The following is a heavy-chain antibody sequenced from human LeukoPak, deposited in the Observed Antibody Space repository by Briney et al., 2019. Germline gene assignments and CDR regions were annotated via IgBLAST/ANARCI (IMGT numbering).Heavy chain of an antibody. Sequence: SQTLSLTCTVSGGSISSGGYYWRWIRQPPGKGLEWIGYIYHSGSTYYNPSLKSRVTISVDRSKNQFSLKLSSVTAADTAVYYCASWGYCSSTSCYERAFDIWGQGTMVTVSS. CDR2: IYHSGST. CDR1: GGSISSGGYY. V-gene: IGHV4-30-2*01. D-gene: IGHD2-2*01. J-gene: IGHJ3*02. CDR3: ASWGYCSSTSCYERAFDI.